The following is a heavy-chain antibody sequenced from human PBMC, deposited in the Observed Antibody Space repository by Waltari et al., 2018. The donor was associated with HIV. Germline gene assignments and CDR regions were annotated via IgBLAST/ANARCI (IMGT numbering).Heavy chain of an antibody. Sequence: EVQLVESGGGLVQPGGSLRLTCAASGFTFSGSWMTWVRQAPGKGLDGVATIKEDGSEKYYVDSVKGRFTISRDSAENSLYLQMSSLRAEDTSVYYCARFTFTATMDDWGQGTLVTVSS. CDR2: IKEDGSEK. CDR1: GFTFSGSW. V-gene: IGHV3-7*01. D-gene: IGHD1-7*01. J-gene: IGHJ4*02. CDR3: ARFTFTATMDD.